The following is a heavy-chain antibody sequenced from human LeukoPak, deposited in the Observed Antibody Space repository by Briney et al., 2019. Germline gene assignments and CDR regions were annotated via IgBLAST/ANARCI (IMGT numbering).Heavy chain of an antibody. D-gene: IGHD3-10*01. V-gene: IGHV4-30-4*08. CDR3: ARDGWFGELGYFDY. J-gene: IGHJ4*02. Sequence: SETLSLTCTVSGGSISSGDYYWSWIRQPPGKGLEWIGYIYYSGSTYYNPSLKGRVTISVDTSKNQFSLKLSSVTAADTAVYYCARDGWFGELGYFDYWGQGTLVTVSS. CDR1: GGSISSGDYY. CDR2: IYYSGST.